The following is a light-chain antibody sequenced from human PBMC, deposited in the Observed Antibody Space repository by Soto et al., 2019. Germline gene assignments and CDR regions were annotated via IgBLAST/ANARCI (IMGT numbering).Light chain of an antibody. CDR2: WAS. CDR3: QQYYTTPVT. CDR1: QTVLHGSNY. J-gene: IGKJ1*01. V-gene: IGKV4-1*01. Sequence: DIVMTQSPDSLAVSLGERATINCKSSQTVLHGSNYLAWYQQKPGQPPKLLIYWASTRESGVPDRFSGSGSGTDVTLPISSLQAEDVALYYCQQYYTTPVTFGQGTKVEIK.